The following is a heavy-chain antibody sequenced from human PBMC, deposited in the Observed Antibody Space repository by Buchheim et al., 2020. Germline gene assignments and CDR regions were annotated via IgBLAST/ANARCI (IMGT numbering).Heavy chain of an antibody. D-gene: IGHD3-22*01. CDR1: GGSFSGYY. J-gene: IGHJ3*02. Sequence: QVQLQQWGAGLLKPSETLSLTCAVYGGSFSGYYWSWIRQPPGKGLEWIGEINHSGSTNYNPSLKSRVTISVDTSKNQFSLKLSSVTAADTAVYYCARDGNYYDSSGGDAFDIWGQGT. CDR3: ARDGNYYDSSGGDAFDI. CDR2: INHSGST. V-gene: IGHV4-34*01.